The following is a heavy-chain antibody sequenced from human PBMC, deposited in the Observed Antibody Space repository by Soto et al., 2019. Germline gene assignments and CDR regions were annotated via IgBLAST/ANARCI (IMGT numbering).Heavy chain of an antibody. V-gene: IGHV4-59*01. CDR3: ARAPGYYYMDV. CDR2: NHYSGGT. CDR1: GVSITNYY. J-gene: IGHJ6*03. D-gene: IGHD2-2*01. Sequence: SETLSLTCAVSGVSITNYYWTWVRQPPGRGLEWIGYNHYSGGTNYNPSLKSRPTISIDTSKNQVLLKLTSVTAADTAVYYCARAPGYYYMDVWGKGTTVTVSS.